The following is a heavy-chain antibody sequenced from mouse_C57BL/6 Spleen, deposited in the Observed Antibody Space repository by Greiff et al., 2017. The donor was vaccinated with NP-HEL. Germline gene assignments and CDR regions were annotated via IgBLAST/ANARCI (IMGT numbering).Heavy chain of an antibody. J-gene: IGHJ2*01. CDR1: GFNIKDDY. V-gene: IGHV14-4*01. D-gene: IGHD1-1*01. CDR2: IDPENGDT. Sequence: VQLQQSGAELVRPGASVKLSCTASGFNIKDDYMHWVKQRPEQGLEWIGWIDPENGDTEYASKFQGKAPITADTSSTTASLQLSSLTSEDTAVYYCTTPGYYGSSYPSFDYWGQGTTLTVSS. CDR3: TTPGYYGSSYPSFDY.